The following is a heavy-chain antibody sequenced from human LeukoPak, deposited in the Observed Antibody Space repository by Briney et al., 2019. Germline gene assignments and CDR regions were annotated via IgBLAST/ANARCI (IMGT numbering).Heavy chain of an antibody. CDR3: ASGDYGDYIFDY. V-gene: IGHV1-18*01. Sequence: ASVKVSCKASGYTFTSYGISWVRQAPGQGLEWMGWISAYNGNTNYAQKLQGRVTMTTDKSTSTAYMELRSLRSDDTAVYYCASGDYGDYIFDYWGQGTLVTVSS. J-gene: IGHJ4*02. CDR1: GYTFTSYG. CDR2: ISAYNGNT. D-gene: IGHD4-17*01.